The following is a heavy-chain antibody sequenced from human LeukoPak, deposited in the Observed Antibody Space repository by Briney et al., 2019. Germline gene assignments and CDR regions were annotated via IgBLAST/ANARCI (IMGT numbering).Heavy chain of an antibody. V-gene: IGHV7-4-1*02. J-gene: IGHJ3*02. Sequence: ASVKVSCKASGYTFTSYDINWVRQAPGQGLEWMGWINTNTGNPTYAQGFTGRFVFSLDTSVSTAYLQISSLKAEDTAVYYCARDVTYYDFWSGYRDAFDIWGQGTMVTVSS. CDR1: GYTFTSYD. CDR3: ARDVTYYDFWSGYRDAFDI. D-gene: IGHD3-3*01. CDR2: INTNTGNP.